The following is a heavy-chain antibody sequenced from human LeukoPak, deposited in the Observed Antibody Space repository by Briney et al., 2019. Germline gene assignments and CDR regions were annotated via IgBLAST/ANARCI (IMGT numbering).Heavy chain of an antibody. J-gene: IGHJ4*02. CDR2: IYYSGST. CDR3: ARAVSGRFDY. CDR1: GGSMSPYH. D-gene: IGHD6-19*01. Sequence: SETLSLTCTVSGGSMSPYHWGWLRQPPGKGLEWTGYIYYSGSTNYNPSLKSRVTISVDTSKNQFSLKLSSVTAADTAIYYCARAVSGRFDYWGQGTLVTISS. V-gene: IGHV4-59*08.